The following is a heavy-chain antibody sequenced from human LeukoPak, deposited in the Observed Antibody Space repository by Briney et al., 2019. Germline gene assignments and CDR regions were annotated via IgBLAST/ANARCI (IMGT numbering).Heavy chain of an antibody. Sequence: SGGSLRLSCAASGFTFSDYSMNWVRQAPGKGLEWVSSISSGSTYIYYADSVKGRFTISRDNAKNSLYLQMNSLRAEDTALYYCAKGLGSGSYTGYYFDYWGQGTLVTVSS. CDR3: AKGLGSGSYTGYYFDY. V-gene: IGHV3-21*04. CDR2: ISSGSTYI. CDR1: GFTFSDYS. J-gene: IGHJ4*02. D-gene: IGHD3-10*02.